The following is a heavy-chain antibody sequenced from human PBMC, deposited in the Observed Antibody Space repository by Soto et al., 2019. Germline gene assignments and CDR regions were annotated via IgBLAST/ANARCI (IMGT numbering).Heavy chain of an antibody. Sequence: GESLKISCKASGYIFTLYWIGWVRQMPGKGLEWMGIIYPGDSDTRYSPSFQGQVTISADKSISTASLQWSSLKASDTAVYYCARQSPTPGYYYFSYGMDVWGQGTTVTVSS. CDR3: ARQSPTPGYYYFSYGMDV. J-gene: IGHJ6*02. CDR2: IYPGDSDT. CDR1: GYIFTLYW. V-gene: IGHV5-51*01. D-gene: IGHD4-17*01.